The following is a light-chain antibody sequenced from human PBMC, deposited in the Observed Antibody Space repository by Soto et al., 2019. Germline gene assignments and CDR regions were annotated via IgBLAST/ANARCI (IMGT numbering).Light chain of an antibody. Sequence: QSVLTQPPSVSAAPGQKVTISCAASSANIGTNYVSWYQQFPGTAPKLVVYDSDRRPSEIPDRFSGSKSGTSATLDITGLQTGDEADYYCGAWDGSLSVVLFGGGTKLTVL. J-gene: IGLJ2*01. CDR2: DSD. CDR1: SANIGTNY. V-gene: IGLV1-51*01. CDR3: GAWDGSLSVVL.